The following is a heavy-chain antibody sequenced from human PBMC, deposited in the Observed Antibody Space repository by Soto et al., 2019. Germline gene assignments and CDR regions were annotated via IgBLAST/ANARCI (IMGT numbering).Heavy chain of an antibody. CDR3: ARVGTSDYWPGHVDAFDI. CDR1: GGSINSGTYY. CDR2: IDNSGST. Sequence: QVQLQESGPGLVKPSQTLSLTCTASGGSINSGTYYWSWIRQHPEKGLEWIGYIDNSGSTYSNPSLKSRITMYLDTSNNHFSLKLTSMTAADTAVYYCARVGTSDYWPGHVDAFDIWGPGTRVTVSS. J-gene: IGHJ3*02. V-gene: IGHV4-30-4*01. D-gene: IGHD3-22*01.